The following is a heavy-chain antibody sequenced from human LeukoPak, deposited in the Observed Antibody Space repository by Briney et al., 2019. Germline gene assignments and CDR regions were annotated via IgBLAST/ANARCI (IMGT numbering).Heavy chain of an antibody. CDR1: GGSFSGYY. CDR2: INHSGGT. CDR3: ARGHLVSNAFDI. D-gene: IGHD5/OR15-5a*01. Sequence: SETLSLTCAVYGGSFSGYYWSWIRQPPGKGLEWIGEINHSGGTNYNPSLKSRVTISVDTSKNQFSLKLSSVTAADTAVYYCARGHLVSNAFDIWGQGTMVTVSS. V-gene: IGHV4-34*01. J-gene: IGHJ3*02.